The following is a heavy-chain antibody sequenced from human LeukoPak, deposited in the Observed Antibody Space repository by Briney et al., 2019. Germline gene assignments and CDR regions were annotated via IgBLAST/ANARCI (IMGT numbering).Heavy chain of an antibody. Sequence: SETLSLTCTVSGGSISSYYWSWIRQPPGKGLEWIGYIYYSGSTNYNPSLKSRVTISVDRSKNQFSLKLSSVTAADTAVYYCARDDYGGNSEPFNAFDIWGQGTMVTVSS. D-gene: IGHD4-23*01. CDR3: ARDDYGGNSEPFNAFDI. V-gene: IGHV4-59*12. CDR2: IYYSGST. CDR1: GGSISSYY. J-gene: IGHJ3*02.